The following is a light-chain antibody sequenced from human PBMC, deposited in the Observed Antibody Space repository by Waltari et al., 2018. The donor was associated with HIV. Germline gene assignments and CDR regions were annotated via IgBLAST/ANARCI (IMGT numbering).Light chain of an antibody. CDR1: SSDVGGYHY. J-gene: IGLJ3*02. CDR2: DVT. CDR3: CSYAGGYTLV. Sequence: QSALTQPRSVSGSPGQSVTISCTGTSSDVGGYHYVPWYQQHPGKAPKLMIYDVTKRPSGVPDRFSGSKSGNTASLTISGLQAEDEADYFCCSYAGGYTLVFGGGTKLTVL. V-gene: IGLV2-11*01.